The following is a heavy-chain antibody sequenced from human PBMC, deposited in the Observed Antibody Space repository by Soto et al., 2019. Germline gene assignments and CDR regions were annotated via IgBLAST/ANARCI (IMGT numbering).Heavy chain of an antibody. CDR3: GVYKAGSGGNGD. D-gene: IGHD6-19*01. V-gene: IGHV4-61*01. CDR2: QTGST. Sequence: QVQVQESGPGLVKPSETLSLTCAVSGVSVTRGSHHFLWIRQPPGKGLEWIGQTGSTNYNPSHKSRISISLDTSKNQFSLKLSSVTSADTAVYYCGVYKAGSGGNGDCGQGTLVTISS. J-gene: IGHJ1*01. CDR1: GVSVTRGSHH.